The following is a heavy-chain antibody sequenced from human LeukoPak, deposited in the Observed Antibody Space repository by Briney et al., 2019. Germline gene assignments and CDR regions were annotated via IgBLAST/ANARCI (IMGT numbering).Heavy chain of an antibody. Sequence: PSETLSLTCAVHGGSFSGYYWSWIRQPPGKGLEWIGEINHSGSTNYNPSLKSRVTISVDTSKNQFSLKLSSVTAADTAVYYCARDPTWMYGMDVWGQGTTVTVSS. D-gene: IGHD5-12*01. CDR2: INHSGST. V-gene: IGHV4-34*01. CDR3: ARDPTWMYGMDV. CDR1: GGSFSGYY. J-gene: IGHJ6*02.